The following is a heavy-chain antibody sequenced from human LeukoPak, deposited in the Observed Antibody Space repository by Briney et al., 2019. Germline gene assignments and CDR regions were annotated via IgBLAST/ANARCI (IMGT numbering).Heavy chain of an antibody. Sequence: SETLSLTCTVSGGSVSSGSYYWSWIRQPPGKGLEWIGYIYYSGSTNYNPSLKSRVTISVDTSKNQFSLKLSSVTAADTAVYYCATLGCSSTSCYVEWFDPWGQGTLVTVSP. CDR1: GGSVSSGSYY. D-gene: IGHD2-2*01. J-gene: IGHJ5*02. CDR3: ATLGCSSTSCYVEWFDP. V-gene: IGHV4-61*01. CDR2: IYYSGST.